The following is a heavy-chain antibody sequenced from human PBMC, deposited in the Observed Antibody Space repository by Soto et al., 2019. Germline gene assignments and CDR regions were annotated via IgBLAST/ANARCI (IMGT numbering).Heavy chain of an antibody. J-gene: IGHJ5*02. V-gene: IGHV1-69*06. D-gene: IGHD2-21*02. CDR3: ASEQVVVVTAIQGWFDP. Sequence: QVQLVQSGAEVKQPGSSVKVSCKASGGTFSSYAISWVRQAPGQGLEWMGGIIPIFGTANYAQKFQGRVTITAYNSTRTAYMEQSSLRSEDKAVYYCASEQVVVVTAIQGWFDPCGHGIMVTVTT. CDR2: IIPIFGTA. CDR1: GGTFSSYA.